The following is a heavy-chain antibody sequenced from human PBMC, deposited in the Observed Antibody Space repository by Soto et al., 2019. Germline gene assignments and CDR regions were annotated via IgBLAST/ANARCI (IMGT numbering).Heavy chain of an antibody. CDR3: ATVKLVPAALSLDY. Sequence: QVQLQESGPGLVKPSQTLSLTCTVSGGSISSGGYYWSWIRQHPGKGLEWIGYIYYSGSTYYNPSLKVRVTISVDTSKNQFSLKLSSVPAADTAVYYCATVKLVPAALSLDYWGQGTLVTVSS. J-gene: IGHJ4*02. CDR1: GGSISSGGYY. CDR2: IYYSGST. D-gene: IGHD2-2*01. V-gene: IGHV4-31*03.